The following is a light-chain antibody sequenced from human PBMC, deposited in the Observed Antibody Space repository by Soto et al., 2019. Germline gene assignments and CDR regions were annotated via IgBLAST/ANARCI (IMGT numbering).Light chain of an antibody. J-gene: IGKJ1*01. CDR1: QGISSY. CDR3: QQYDSYSPWT. V-gene: IGKV1-9*01. CDR2: AAS. Sequence: DIQLTQSPSFLSASVGDRVTITCRASQGISSYLAWYQQKPGKAPKLLIYAASTLQSGVPSRFSGSGSGTEFTLTISSLQPEDFATYYCQQYDSYSPWTFGQGTKV.